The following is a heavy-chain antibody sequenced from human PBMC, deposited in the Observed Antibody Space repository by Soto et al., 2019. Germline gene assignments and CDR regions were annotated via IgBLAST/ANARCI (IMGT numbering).Heavy chain of an antibody. CDR1: GFTFTSYA. CDR3: ARVPPWGNSAGDYYIQHYDS. CDR2: INGGSGNT. V-gene: IGHV1-3*01. D-gene: IGHD3-10*01. Sequence: QVQLVQSGAEVKRPGASVTVSCKSSGFTFTSYAIHWLRQAPGQRPQWMGWINGGSGNTKYSQDFQGRVTFTRETFATTANLELSSLRSEDTAVYYCARVPPWGNSAGDYYIQHYDSWGQGTPVTVSS. J-gene: IGHJ4*02.